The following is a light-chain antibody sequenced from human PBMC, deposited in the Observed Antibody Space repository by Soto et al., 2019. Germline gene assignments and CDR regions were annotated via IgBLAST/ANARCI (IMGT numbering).Light chain of an antibody. J-gene: IGLJ1*01. V-gene: IGLV2-11*01. Sequence: QSVLTQPRSVSGPPGQSVTISCTGTSSDFGGYNYVSWYQHHPGKAPKLMIYDVSERPSGVPDRFSGSKSGNTASLTISGLQAEDEADYYCCSYAGTFYVFGTGTKVT. CDR1: SSDFGGYNY. CDR3: CSYAGTFYV. CDR2: DVS.